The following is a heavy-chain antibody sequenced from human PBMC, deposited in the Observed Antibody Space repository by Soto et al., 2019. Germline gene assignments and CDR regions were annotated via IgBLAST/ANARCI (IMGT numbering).Heavy chain of an antibody. CDR2: ISYDGSNK. D-gene: IGHD3-3*01. CDR3: ARETYYDFWSGPYYGMDV. V-gene: IGHV3-30-3*01. Sequence: QVQLVESGGGVVQPGRSLRLSCAASGFTFSSYAMHWVRQAPGKGLEWVAVISYDGSNKHYADSVKGRFTISRDNSKNTLYLQMTSLRADDTAVYYCARETYYDFWSGPYYGMDVWGQGTTVPVSS. CDR1: GFTFSSYA. J-gene: IGHJ6*02.